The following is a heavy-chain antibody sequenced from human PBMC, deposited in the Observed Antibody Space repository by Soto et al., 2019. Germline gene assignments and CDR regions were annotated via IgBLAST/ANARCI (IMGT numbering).Heavy chain of an antibody. CDR3: AKGPCRSRGWDLAFDPPPPFDY. V-gene: IGHV3-30*18. CDR1: GFTFSSYG. CDR2: ISYDGSNR. J-gene: IGHJ4*02. Sequence: PGGSLRLSCAASGFTFSSYGMHWVRQAPGKGLEWVAVISYDGSNRYYADSVKGRFTISRDNSKNTLYLQINSLRAEGTAVYYCAKGPCRSRGWDLAFDPPPPFDYWGQGTLVTVSS. D-gene: IGHD6-19*01.